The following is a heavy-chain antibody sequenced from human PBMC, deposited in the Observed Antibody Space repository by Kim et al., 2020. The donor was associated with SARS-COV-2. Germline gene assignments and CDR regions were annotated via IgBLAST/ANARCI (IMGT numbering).Heavy chain of an antibody. CDR3: AKDGSDILTAHDYGMDV. D-gene: IGHD3-9*01. J-gene: IGHJ6*02. CDR2: ISYDGSNK. Sequence: GGSLRLSCAASGFTFSSYGMHWVRQAPGKGLEWVAVISYDGSNKYYADSVKGRFTISRDNSKNTLYLQMNSLRAEDTAVYYCAKDGSDILTAHDYGMDVWGPGHTFPLSS. CDR1: GFTFSSYG. V-gene: IGHV3-30*18.